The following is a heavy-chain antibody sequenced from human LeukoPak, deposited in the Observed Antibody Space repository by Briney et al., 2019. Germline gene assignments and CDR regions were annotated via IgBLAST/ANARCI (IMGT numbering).Heavy chain of an antibody. D-gene: IGHD3-3*01. Sequence: ASVKVSCKASGYTFTSYYMHWVRQAPGQGLEWMGIINPSGGSTSYAQKFQGRVTMTRVTSTSTVYMELSSLRSEDTAVYYCARAELYYDFWSGYYFEPLNNWFDPGAREPWSPSPQ. V-gene: IGHV1-46*03. CDR1: GYTFTSYY. CDR3: ARAELYYDFWSGYYFEPLNNWFDP. CDR2: INPSGGST. J-gene: IGHJ5*02.